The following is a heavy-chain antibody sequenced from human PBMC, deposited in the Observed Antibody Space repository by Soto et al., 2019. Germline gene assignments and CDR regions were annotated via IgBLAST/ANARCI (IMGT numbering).Heavy chain of an antibody. D-gene: IGHD1-1*01. J-gene: IGHJ6*02. CDR3: ARVRTGTTGMDV. CDR2: ISSSSSYI. CDR1: GFTFSSYS. V-gene: IGHV3-21*01. Sequence: GGSLRLSCAASGFTFSSYSMNWVRQAPGKGLEWVSSISSSSSYIYYADSVKGRFTISRDNAKNSLYLQMNSLRAEDTAVYYCARVRTGTTGMDVWGQGTTVTVSS.